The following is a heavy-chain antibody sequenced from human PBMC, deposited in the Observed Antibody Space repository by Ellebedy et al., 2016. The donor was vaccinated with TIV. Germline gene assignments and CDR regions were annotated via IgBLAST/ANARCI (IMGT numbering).Heavy chain of an antibody. CDR3: ARDRLGWREPPNY. CDR1: GFTFSNAW. CDR2: IKGDGSEN. V-gene: IGHV3-7*03. J-gene: IGHJ4*02. Sequence: GGSLRLSCAASGFTFSNAWMHWVRQPPGRGLEWVANIKGDGSENYYVDSGKGRFTISRDNAKNVLFLQMNRLRGEDTAVYYCARDRLGWREPPNYWGQGTLVTVSS. D-gene: IGHD7-27*01.